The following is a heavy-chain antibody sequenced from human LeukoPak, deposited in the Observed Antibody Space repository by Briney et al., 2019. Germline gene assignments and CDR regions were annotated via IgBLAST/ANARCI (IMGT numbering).Heavy chain of an antibody. Sequence: PGGSLRLSCAASGFTFSYYAMHWVRQAAGKGLEFVSGISSNGGSTYYADSLKGRFTVSRDNSNNTLYLQMSSLRAEDTAIYYCAKVPTYDSFPCYFDYWGQGTLVTVSS. D-gene: IGHD3-22*01. CDR3: AKVPTYDSFPCYFDY. CDR2: ISSNGGST. CDR1: GFTFSYYA. V-gene: IGHV3-64D*09. J-gene: IGHJ4*02.